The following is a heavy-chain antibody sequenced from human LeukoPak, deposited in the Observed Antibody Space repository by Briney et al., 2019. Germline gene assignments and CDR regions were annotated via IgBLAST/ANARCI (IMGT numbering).Heavy chain of an antibody. V-gene: IGHV4-59*01. CDR3: ARVLNRVVPAALDYNWSDP. D-gene: IGHD2-2*01. J-gene: IGHJ5*02. CDR2: IYYSGST. CDR1: GGSISSYY. Sequence: SETLSLTCTVSGGSISSYYWSWIRQPPGKGLEWIGYIYYSGSTNYNPSLKSRVTISVDTSKNQFSQKLSSVTAADTAVYYCARVLNRVVPAALDYNWSDPWGQGTLVTVSS.